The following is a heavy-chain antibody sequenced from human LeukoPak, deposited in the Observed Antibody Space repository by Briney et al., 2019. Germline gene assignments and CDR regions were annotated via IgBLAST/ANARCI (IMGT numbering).Heavy chain of an antibody. J-gene: IGHJ4*02. Sequence: GRSLRLSCAASGFTFDDYAMHWVRQAPGKGLEWVSGISWNSGSIGYADSVKGRFTISRDNAKNSLYLQMNSLRAEDTAVYYCARDLASAAYSFDYWGQGTLVTVSS. CDR2: ISWNSGSI. CDR3: ARDLASAAYSFDY. D-gene: IGHD6-13*01. CDR1: GFTFDDYA. V-gene: IGHV3-9*01.